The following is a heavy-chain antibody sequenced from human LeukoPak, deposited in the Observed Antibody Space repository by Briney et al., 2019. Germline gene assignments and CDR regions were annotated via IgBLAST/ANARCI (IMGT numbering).Heavy chain of an antibody. J-gene: IGHJ4*02. Sequence: PGGSLRLSCAASGFTFSSYAMHWVRQAPGKGLEWVAVISYDGSNKYYADSVKGRFTISRGNSKNTLYLQMNSLRAEDTAVYYCAKDLHYGDFEPDYWGQGTLVTVSS. CDR1: GFTFSSYA. CDR3: AKDLHYGDFEPDY. CDR2: ISYDGSNK. V-gene: IGHV3-30-3*01. D-gene: IGHD4-17*01.